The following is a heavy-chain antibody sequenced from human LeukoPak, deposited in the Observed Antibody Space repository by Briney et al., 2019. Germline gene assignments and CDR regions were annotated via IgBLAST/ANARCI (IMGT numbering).Heavy chain of an antibody. Sequence: PGGSLRLSCAASGFTFSSYWMSWVRQAPGKGLEWVANIKEDSSEKYYVDSVKGRFTISRDNSKNTLYLQMNSLRAEDTAVYYCVKDAYDILTGPPDYWGQGTLVTVSS. D-gene: IGHD3-9*01. CDR2: IKEDSSEK. CDR3: VKDAYDILTGPPDY. J-gene: IGHJ4*02. CDR1: GFTFSSYW. V-gene: IGHV3-7*01.